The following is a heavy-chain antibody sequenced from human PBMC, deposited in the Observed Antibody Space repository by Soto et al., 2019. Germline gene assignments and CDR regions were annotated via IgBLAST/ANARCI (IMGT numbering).Heavy chain of an antibody. CDR3: AKDLYTYGAADF. D-gene: IGHD5-18*01. CDR2: ISSDGSNK. V-gene: IGHV3-30*18. CDR1: GFTFSNYG. J-gene: IGHJ4*02. Sequence: QVQLVESGGGVVQPGRSLRLSCAASGFTFSNYGMQWVRQAPGKGLEWVALISSDGSNKYYADSVKGRFTISRDNSKXXXXXXMPSLRAEDTAVYYCAKDLYTYGAADFWGKGTLVTVSS.